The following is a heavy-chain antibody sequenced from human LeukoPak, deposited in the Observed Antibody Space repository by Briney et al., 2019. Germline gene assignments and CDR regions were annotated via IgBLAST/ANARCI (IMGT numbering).Heavy chain of an antibody. CDR2: ISETSDII. J-gene: IGHJ4*02. CDR3: ARDRGADYDYDSSAYDYPYYFDY. Sequence: GGSLRLSCAASGFTFSTYNMNWVRQAPGKGLEWLSYISETSDIIYYADSVKGRFSISRDNAKDSLYLQMNSLRDEDTAVYYCARDRGADYDYDSSAYDYPYYFDYWGQGTLVTVSS. V-gene: IGHV3-48*02. D-gene: IGHD3-22*01. CDR1: GFTFSTYN.